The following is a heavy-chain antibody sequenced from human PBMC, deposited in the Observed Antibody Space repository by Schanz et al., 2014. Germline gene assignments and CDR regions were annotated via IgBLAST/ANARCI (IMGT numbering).Heavy chain of an antibody. CDR3: AREQIMAAAGLVDY. V-gene: IGHV3-23*01. Sequence: EVQLLESGGGLVQPGGSLRLSCAASGFTFSTYAMTWVRQAPGKGLEWVSSISHSGGSKYYADSVKGRFTISRDNAKNSLYLQMNSLRAEDTAVYYCAREQIMAAAGLVDYWGHGTLVTGSS. CDR2: ISHSGGSK. CDR1: GFTFSTYA. D-gene: IGHD6-13*01. J-gene: IGHJ4*01.